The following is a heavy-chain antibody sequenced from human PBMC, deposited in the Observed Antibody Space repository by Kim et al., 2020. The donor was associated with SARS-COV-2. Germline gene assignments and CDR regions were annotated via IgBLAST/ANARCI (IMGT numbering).Heavy chain of an antibody. CDR2: IIPIFGTA. D-gene: IGHD6-19*01. CDR1: GGTFSSYA. Sequence: SVKVSCKASGGTFSSYAISWVRQAPGQGLEWMGGIIPIFGTANYAQKFQGRVTITADESTSTAYMELSSLRSEDTAVYYCARDHSSGWYGGVIWGQGTLVTVSS. J-gene: IGHJ4*02. CDR3: ARDHSSGWYGGVI. V-gene: IGHV1-69*13.